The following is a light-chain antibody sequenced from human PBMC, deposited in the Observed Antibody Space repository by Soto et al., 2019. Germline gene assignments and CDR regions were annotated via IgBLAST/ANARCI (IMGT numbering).Light chain of an antibody. J-gene: IGKJ1*01. CDR1: QRISGY. Sequence: EIVLTQSPTTLSLSRGERATLSCRASQRISGYLAWYQQKPGRALRLLIDGASTRATGIPDRFSGSGSGTDFTLTISRLEPEDVAVYYCQQYEAVVTFGQGTKVDIK. CDR2: GAS. CDR3: QQYEAVVT. V-gene: IGKV3-20*01.